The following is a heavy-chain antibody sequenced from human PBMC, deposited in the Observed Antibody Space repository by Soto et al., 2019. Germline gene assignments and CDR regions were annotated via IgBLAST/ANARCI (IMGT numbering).Heavy chain of an antibody. CDR3: ALPCYYYDSSGPLFDY. J-gene: IGHJ4*02. CDR2: IIPIFGTA. D-gene: IGHD3-22*01. V-gene: IGHV1-69*13. CDR1: GGTFSSYA. Sequence: SVKVSCKASGGTFSSYAISWVRQAPGQGLEWMGGIIPIFGTANYAQKFQGRVTITADESTSTAYMELSSLRSEDTAVYYCALPCYYYDSSGPLFDYWGQGTLVTVSS.